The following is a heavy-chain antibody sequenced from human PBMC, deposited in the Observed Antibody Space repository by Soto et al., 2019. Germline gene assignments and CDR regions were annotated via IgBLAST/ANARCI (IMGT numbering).Heavy chain of an antibody. V-gene: IGHV5-10-1*01. CDR1: GYSFTSYW. CDR2: IDPSDSYT. D-gene: IGHD3-22*01. Sequence: PGESLKISCKGSGYSFTSYWISWVRKMPGKGLEWMGRIDPSDSYTNYSPSFQGHVTISADKSISTAYLQWSSLKASDTAMYYCARFSYYYDSSGYFYDYYGMDVWGQGTTVTVSS. J-gene: IGHJ6*02. CDR3: ARFSYYYDSSGYFYDYYGMDV.